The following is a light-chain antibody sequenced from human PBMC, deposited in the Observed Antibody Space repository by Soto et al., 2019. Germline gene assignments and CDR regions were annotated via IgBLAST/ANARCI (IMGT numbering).Light chain of an antibody. CDR2: AAS. Sequence: DVQLTQSRSFLSASVGDRVTITCRASQDLGTYLAWYQQKPGKAPELLIYAASTLQSGAPSRFSGSGSGTDFTLTLSSLQPEDFATYYCPQLNSYLSITFGQGTRLEIK. CDR3: PQLNSYLSIT. J-gene: IGKJ5*01. CDR1: QDLGTY. V-gene: IGKV1-9*01.